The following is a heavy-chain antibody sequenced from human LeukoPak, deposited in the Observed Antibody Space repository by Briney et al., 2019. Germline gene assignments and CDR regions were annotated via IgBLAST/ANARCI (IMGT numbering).Heavy chain of an antibody. CDR2: IKQDGSEK. J-gene: IGHJ3*02. V-gene: IGHV3-7*04. D-gene: IGHD2-15*01. CDR1: GFTFSNAW. Sequence: PGGSLRLSCAASGFTFSNAWMSWVRQAPGKGLEWVANIKQDGSEKYYVDSVKGRFTISRDNAKNSLYLQMNSLRAEDTAVYYCARKCYSLGAFDIWGQGTMVTVST. CDR3: ARKCYSLGAFDI.